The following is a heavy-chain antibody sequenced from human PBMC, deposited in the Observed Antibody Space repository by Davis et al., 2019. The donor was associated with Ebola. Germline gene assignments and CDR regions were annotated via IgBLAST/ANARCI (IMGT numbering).Heavy chain of an antibody. J-gene: IGHJ4*02. V-gene: IGHV3-30*09. D-gene: IGHD1-26*01. CDR3: ARSRSVWEGGVGAQYFDY. CDR2: ITYDASNT. CDR1: GLSFSDHT. Sequence: GGSLRLSCAASGLSFSDHTMHWVRQAAGKGLEWVAFITYDASNTYYADSVKGRFAISRDSSKNTLYRQMNSLRVEDTAVYSCARSRSVWEGGVGAQYFDYWGQGTLVTVSS.